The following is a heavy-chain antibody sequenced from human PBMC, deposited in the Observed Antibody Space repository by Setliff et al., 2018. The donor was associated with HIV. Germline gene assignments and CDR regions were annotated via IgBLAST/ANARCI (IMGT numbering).Heavy chain of an antibody. Sequence: GGSLRLSCAASGFTFSTAYMGWVRQAPGKGLEWVGRIKSKSDGGTTDYGAPVKGRFSISRDDAKNTLYLQMNSLKTEDTAVYYCTTDSITIFGVVIHYYYYYMDVWGKGTMVTVSS. D-gene: IGHD3-3*01. CDR3: TTDSITIFGVVIHYYYYYMDV. J-gene: IGHJ6*03. CDR1: GFTFSTAY. V-gene: IGHV3-15*01. CDR2: IKSKSDGGTT.